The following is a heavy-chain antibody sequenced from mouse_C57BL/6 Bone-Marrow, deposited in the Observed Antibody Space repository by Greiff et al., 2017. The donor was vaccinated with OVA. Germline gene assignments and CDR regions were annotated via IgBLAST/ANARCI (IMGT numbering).Heavy chain of an antibody. CDR3: ARGAGSNYDWYFDV. D-gene: IGHD2-5*01. CDR2: INPNNGGT. CDR1: GYTFTDYN. Sequence: EVQLQQSGPELVKPGASVKIPCKASGYTFTDYNMDWVKQSHGKSLEWIGDINPNNGGTIYNQKFKGKATLTVDKSSSTAYMELRSLTSEDTAVYYCARGAGSNYDWYFDVWGTGTTVTVSS. J-gene: IGHJ1*03. V-gene: IGHV1-18*01.